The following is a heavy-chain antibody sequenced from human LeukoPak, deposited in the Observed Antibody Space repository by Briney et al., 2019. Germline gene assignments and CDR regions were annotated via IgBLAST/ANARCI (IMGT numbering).Heavy chain of an antibody. Sequence: PWETLPLTCAVYGGSFSGYYWSWIRQPPGKGLEWIGEINHSGSTNYSPSLKSRVTISVDTSKNQFSLKLSSVTAADTAVYYCARGLTDASGSSLIDYWGQATRATVSS. J-gene: IGHJ4*02. CDR3: ARGLTDASGSSLIDY. CDR1: GGSFSGYY. V-gene: IGHV4-34*01. D-gene: IGHD1-26*01. CDR2: INHSGST.